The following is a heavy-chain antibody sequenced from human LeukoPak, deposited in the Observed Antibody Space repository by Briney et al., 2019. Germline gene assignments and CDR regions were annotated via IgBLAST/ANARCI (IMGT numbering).Heavy chain of an antibody. CDR1: GGSISSYY. Sequence: PSETLSLTCTVSGGSISSYYWSWIRQPPGKGLEWIGYIYYSGSTNYNPSLKSRVTISVDTSKNQFPLKLSSVTAADTAVYYCARVDYGDYYYYGMDVWGQGTTVTVSS. D-gene: IGHD4-17*01. V-gene: IGHV4-59*08. CDR2: IYYSGST. J-gene: IGHJ6*02. CDR3: ARVDYGDYYYYGMDV.